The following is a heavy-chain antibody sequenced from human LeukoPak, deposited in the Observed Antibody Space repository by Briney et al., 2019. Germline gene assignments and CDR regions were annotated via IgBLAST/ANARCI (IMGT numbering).Heavy chain of an antibody. CDR1: GFTFSSYA. CDR3: AKDSDGDSGHFDY. V-gene: IGHV3-23*01. D-gene: IGHD3-10*01. J-gene: IGHJ4*02. CDR2: ISGSGGST. Sequence: GGSLRLSCAASGFTFSSYAMSWVRQAPGKGLEWVSAISGSGGSTYYADSVKGRFTISRDNSKNTLYLQMNSLRAEDTAVYYWAKDSDGDSGHFDYWGQGTLVTVSS.